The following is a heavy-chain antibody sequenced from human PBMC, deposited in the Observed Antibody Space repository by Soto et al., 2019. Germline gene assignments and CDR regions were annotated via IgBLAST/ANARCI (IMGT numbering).Heavy chain of an antibody. J-gene: IGHJ6*02. CDR1: GYSFTSYW. V-gene: IGHV5-51*01. Sequence: GESLKISCKGPGYSFTSYWIGWVRQMPGKGLEWMGIIYPGDSDTRYSPSFQGQVTISADKSISTAYLQWSSLKASDTAMYYCAREQYYYDSRVYYYGMDVWGQGTTVTVSS. CDR3: AREQYYYDSRVYYYGMDV. CDR2: IYPGDSDT. D-gene: IGHD3-22*01.